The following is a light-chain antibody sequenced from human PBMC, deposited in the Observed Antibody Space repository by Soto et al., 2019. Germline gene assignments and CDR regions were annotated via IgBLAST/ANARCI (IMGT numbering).Light chain of an antibody. Sequence: EIVLTQAPATMSLSPGERATLSCRASQSVSSYVAWYQQKPGQTPRLLIYDASNRATGIPARFSGSGSGTDFALTISSLEPADFAVYYCQQRSSWTRSFGQGTKLVIK. CDR1: QSVSSY. V-gene: IGKV3-11*01. J-gene: IGKJ2*01. CDR3: QQRSSWTRS. CDR2: DAS.